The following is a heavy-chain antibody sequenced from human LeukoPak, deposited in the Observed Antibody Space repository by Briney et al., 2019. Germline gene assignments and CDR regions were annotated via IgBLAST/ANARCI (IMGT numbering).Heavy chain of an antibody. V-gene: IGHV4-39*01. Sequence: SETLSLTCTVSGGSISSSSYYWGWIRQPPGKGLEWIGSIYYSGSTYYNPSLKSRVTISVDTSKNQFSLKPSSVTAADTAVYYCARHVYDYVWGSYRYTPWLNYLDVWGKGTTVTVSS. CDR2: IYYSGST. CDR1: GGSISSSSYY. CDR3: ARHVYDYVWGSYRYTPWLNYLDV. D-gene: IGHD3-16*02. J-gene: IGHJ6*03.